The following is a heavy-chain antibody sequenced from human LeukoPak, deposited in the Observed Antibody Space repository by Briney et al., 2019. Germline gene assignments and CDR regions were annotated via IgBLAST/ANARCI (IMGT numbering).Heavy chain of an antibody. CDR1: GFTFSSYW. Sequence: PGGSLRLSCAASGFTFSSYWMQWVRQAPGKGLECVSGLTGRSDYIYYADSVKGRFTISRDNSKNTLYLQMNSLRVEDTAVYYCAKDSVALNGQYDAFDVWGQGTMVAVS. V-gene: IGHV3-23*01. D-gene: IGHD2-8*01. J-gene: IGHJ3*01. CDR2: LTGRSDYI. CDR3: AKDSVALNGQYDAFDV.